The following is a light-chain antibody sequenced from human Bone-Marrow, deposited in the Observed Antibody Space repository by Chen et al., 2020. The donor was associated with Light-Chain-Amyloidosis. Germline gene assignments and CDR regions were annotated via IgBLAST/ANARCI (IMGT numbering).Light chain of an antibody. V-gene: IGKV2-28*01. CDR1: RSLLHNNGYIY. Sequence: DIVMTQSPLSLPVTPGEPASISCRSSRSLLHNNGYIYLDWYLQKPGQSPLLLIYWGSNRASGVPDKFSGSGSGTDCTLKINRVEAGDVGVYCCMKTLQTPWAFGQGTKVEI. CDR3: MKTLQTPWA. J-gene: IGKJ1*01. CDR2: WGS.